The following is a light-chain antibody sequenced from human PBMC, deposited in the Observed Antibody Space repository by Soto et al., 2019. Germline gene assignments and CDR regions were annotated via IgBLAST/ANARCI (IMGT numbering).Light chain of an antibody. J-gene: IGKJ2*01. V-gene: IGKV1-9*01. CDR2: AAS. CDR3: QQVDTYPYT. Sequence: IQLTQSPSSLSASVRDRVTITCRASQGIDSYLAWYRQKPGKAPELLIYAASTLQSGVPSRFSGGGSGTDFTLTISSLQPEDFATYFCQQVDTYPYTFGQGTKLEIK. CDR1: QGIDSY.